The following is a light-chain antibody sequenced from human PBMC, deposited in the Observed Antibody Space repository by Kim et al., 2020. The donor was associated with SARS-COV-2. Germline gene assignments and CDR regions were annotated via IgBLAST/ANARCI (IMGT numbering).Light chain of an antibody. CDR1: QSISTF. J-gene: IGKJ2*01. CDR2: DAS. CDR3: QQSYSTPRT. V-gene: IGKV1-39*01. Sequence: SASVGDRVTITCRSRQSISTFLNWYQQKPGKAPNLLIYDASTLQSGVPSRFSGSGSGTDFTLTISSLRPDDFATYYCQQSYSTPRTFGQGTKLEI.